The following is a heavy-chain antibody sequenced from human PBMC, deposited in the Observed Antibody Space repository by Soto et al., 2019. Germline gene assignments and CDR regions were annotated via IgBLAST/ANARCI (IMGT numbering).Heavy chain of an antibody. CDR2: MTPISGET. J-gene: IGHJ4*01. D-gene: IGHD1-20*01. CDR1: GYSFTSYD. Sequence: QVQLVQSGAEVKKPGASVKVSCKAPGYSFTSYDINWVRQASGQGLEWLGWMTPISGETGYAQKFQGRVSMTRDTSTSTAYVELSSLTYEDSAIYYCARNKWNTGDFDYWGHGTLVTVSS. CDR3: ARNKWNTGDFDY. V-gene: IGHV1-8*01.